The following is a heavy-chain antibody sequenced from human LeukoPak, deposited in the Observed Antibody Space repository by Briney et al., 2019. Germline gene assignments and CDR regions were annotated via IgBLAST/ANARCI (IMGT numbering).Heavy chain of an antibody. CDR1: GGTFSSYA. D-gene: IGHD3-9*01. CDR2: IIPIFGTA. J-gene: IGHJ4*02. V-gene: IGHV1-69*13. CDR3: ARRGILTGFLFDY. Sequence: GASVKVSCKASGGTFSSYAISWVRQAPGQGLEWMGGIIPIFGTANYAQKFQGRVTITADESTSTAYTELSSLRSEDTAVYYCARRGILTGFLFDYWGQGTLVTVSS.